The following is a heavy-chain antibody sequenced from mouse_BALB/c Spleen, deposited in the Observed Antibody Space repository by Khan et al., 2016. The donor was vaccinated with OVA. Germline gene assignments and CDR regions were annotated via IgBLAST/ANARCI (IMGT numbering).Heavy chain of an antibody. CDR2: INPHIGET. V-gene: IGHV1-20*02. J-gene: IGHJ2*01. CDR1: GYSFTGYF. D-gene: IGHD1-1*01. CDR3: AKKNGNDFDY. Sequence: VQLKESGPELVKPGASVKISCKASGYSFTGYFMNWVMQSHGKSLEWIGRINPHIGETFYNQKFMDKATLTVDESSSTAHMELRSLASDDSAVYYCAKKNGNDFDYWGQGTTLTVSS.